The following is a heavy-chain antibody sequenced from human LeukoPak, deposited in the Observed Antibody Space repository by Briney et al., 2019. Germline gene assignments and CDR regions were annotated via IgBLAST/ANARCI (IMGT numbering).Heavy chain of an antibody. CDR1: SGSISSYY. V-gene: IGHV4-59*08. CDR3: ARLRIGVTYYYYAMDV. D-gene: IGHD3-10*01. CDR2: IYYSGST. Sequence: PSETLSLTCTVSSGSISSYYWSWIRQPPGKGLEWIGYIYYSGSTHYNPSLKSRVTISVDTSKNQFSLKLTSVTAADTAVYYCARLRIGVTYYYYAMDVWGQGTTVTVSS. J-gene: IGHJ6*02.